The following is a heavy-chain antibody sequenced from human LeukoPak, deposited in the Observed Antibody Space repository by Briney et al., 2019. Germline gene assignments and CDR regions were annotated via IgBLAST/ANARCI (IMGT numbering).Heavy chain of an antibody. D-gene: IGHD2-2*01. CDR3: ARGLSTSYMDP. CDR1: GGSFSGYY. CDR2: INHSGST. Sequence: SETLSLTCAVYGGSFSGYYWSWIRQPPGKGLEWIGEINHSGSTNYNPSLKNRVTISVDTSKNQFSLKLSSVTAADTAVYYCARGLSTSYMDPWGQGTLVTVSS. J-gene: IGHJ5*02. V-gene: IGHV4-34*01.